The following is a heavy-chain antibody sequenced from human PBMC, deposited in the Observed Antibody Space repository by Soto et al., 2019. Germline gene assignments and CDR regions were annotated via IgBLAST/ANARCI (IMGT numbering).Heavy chain of an antibody. CDR2: INHSGST. J-gene: IGHJ4*02. CDR1: GGSFSGYY. Sequence: SETLSLTCAVYGGSFSGYYWSWIRQPPGKGLEWIGEINHSGSTNYNPSLKSRVTISVDTSKNQFSLKLSSVTAADTAVYYCARGREYYFDYWGQGTLVTVSS. CDR3: ARGREYYFDY. V-gene: IGHV4-34*01.